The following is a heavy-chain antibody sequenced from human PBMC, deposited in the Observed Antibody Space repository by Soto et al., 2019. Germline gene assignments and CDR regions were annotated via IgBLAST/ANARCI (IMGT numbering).Heavy chain of an antibody. CDR2: MSGSGGST. D-gene: IGHD3-3*01. CDR1: GFTFSSYA. Sequence: GGSLRLSCAASGFTFSSYAMSWVRQAPGKGLEWVSAMSGSGGSTYYADSVKGRFTISRDNSKNARYLQMNSLRAEDTAGYYCTKNAKHHDFWSGSRTGYCDYWGQGTVVTGYS. CDR3: TKNAKHHDFWSGSRTGYCDY. J-gene: IGHJ4*02. V-gene: IGHV3-23*01.